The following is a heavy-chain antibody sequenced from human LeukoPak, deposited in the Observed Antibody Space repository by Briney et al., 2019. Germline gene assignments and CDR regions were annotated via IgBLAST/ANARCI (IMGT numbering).Heavy chain of an antibody. CDR2: TYYRSKWYY. D-gene: IGHD3-22*01. V-gene: IGHV6-1*01. CDR1: GDSVSTDDST. Sequence: SQTLSLTCAISGDSVSTDDSTWTWIRQSPSGGLEWLGRTYYRSKWYYVYAASVKSRITINPETSKNQFSLQLNSVTPEDTAVYYCARGHYDSSGYYLGFDVWGQGTTVTVSS. CDR3: ARGHYDSSGYYLGFDV. J-gene: IGHJ6*02.